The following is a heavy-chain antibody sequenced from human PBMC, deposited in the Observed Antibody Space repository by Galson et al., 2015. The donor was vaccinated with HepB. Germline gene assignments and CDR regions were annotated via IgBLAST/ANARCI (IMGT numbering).Heavy chain of an antibody. V-gene: IGHV3-53*01. CDR1: GFIFSKNY. CDR2: IYSVGNT. Sequence: SLRLSCAASGFIFSKNYMSWVRQVPGKGLEWVSSIYSVGNTYYADSVKGRFIISRGDSKNALYLQMNSLRADDTAVYYCVRAKGKEWYFALWGRGTLISVS. CDR3: VRAKGKEWYFAL. D-gene: IGHD4-23*01. J-gene: IGHJ2*01.